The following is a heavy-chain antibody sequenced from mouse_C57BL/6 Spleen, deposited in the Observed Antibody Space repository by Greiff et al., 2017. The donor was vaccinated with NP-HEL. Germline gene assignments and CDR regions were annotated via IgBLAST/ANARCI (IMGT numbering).Heavy chain of an antibody. V-gene: IGHV5-4*01. J-gene: IGHJ4*01. CDR2: ISDGGSYT. CDR3: ARDGELDYGESGDAMDY. Sequence: EVMLVESGGGLVKPGGSLKLSCAASGFTFSSYAMSWVRQTPEKRLEWVATISDGGSYTYYPDNVKGRFTISRDNAKNNLYLQMSHLKSEDTAMYYCARDGELDYGESGDAMDYWGQGTSVTVSS. CDR1: GFTFSSYA. D-gene: IGHD1-2*01.